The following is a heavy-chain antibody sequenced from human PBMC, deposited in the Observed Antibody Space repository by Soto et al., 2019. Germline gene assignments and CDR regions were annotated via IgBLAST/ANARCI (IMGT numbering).Heavy chain of an antibody. V-gene: IGHV3-23*01. J-gene: IGHJ4*02. CDR2: ISGSGGST. CDR1: GFTFSSYA. CDR3: AKTQGSHDYIWGSYRYPVYYFDY. Sequence: GGSLRLSCAASGFTFSSYAMSWVRQAPGKGLEWVSAISGSGGSTYYADSVKGRFTISRDNSKNTLYLPMNSLRAEDTAVYYCAKTQGSHDYIWGSYRYPVYYFDYWGQGTLVTVSS. D-gene: IGHD3-16*02.